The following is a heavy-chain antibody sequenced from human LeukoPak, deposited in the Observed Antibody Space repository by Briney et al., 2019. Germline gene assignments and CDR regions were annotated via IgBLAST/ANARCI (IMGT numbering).Heavy chain of an antibody. D-gene: IGHD3-16*02. CDR1: GYTFTSYD. J-gene: IGHJ5*02. CDR2: MNPNSGNT. V-gene: IGHV1-8*01. CDR3: ASGSYVWGSYRYRGFDP. Sequence: ASVKVSCKASGYTFTSYDINWVRQATGQGLEWMGWMNPNSGNTGYAQKFQGRVTMTRNTSISTAYMELSRLRSEDTAVYYCASGSYVWGSYRYRGFDPWGQGTLVTVSS.